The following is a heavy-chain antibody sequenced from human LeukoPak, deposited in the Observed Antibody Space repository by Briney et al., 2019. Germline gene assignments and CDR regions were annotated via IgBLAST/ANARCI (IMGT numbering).Heavy chain of an antibody. D-gene: IGHD1-26*01. Sequence: SETLSLTRTVSGGSISSYYWSWIRQPPGRGLEWIGYIYYSGSTNYNPSLKSRVTISVDTSKNQFSLKLSSVTAADTAVYYCARYTTSFLAMDVWGQGTTVTVSS. J-gene: IGHJ6*02. CDR2: IYYSGST. CDR1: GGSISSYY. V-gene: IGHV4-59*01. CDR3: ARYTTSFLAMDV.